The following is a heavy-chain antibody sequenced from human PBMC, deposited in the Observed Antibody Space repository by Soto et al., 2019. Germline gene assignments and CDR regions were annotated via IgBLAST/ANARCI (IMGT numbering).Heavy chain of an antibody. D-gene: IGHD2-15*01. V-gene: IGHV3-23*01. CDR2: ISGSGGST. J-gene: IGHJ4*02. CDR3: AKDLIGIVVVVAASYDY. Sequence: GGSLRLSCAASGFTFSSYAMSWVRQAPGKGLEWVSAISGSGGSTYYADSVKGRFTISRDNSKNTLYLQMNSLRAEDTAVYYCAKDLIGIVVVVAASYDYWGQGTLVTVSS. CDR1: GFTFSSYA.